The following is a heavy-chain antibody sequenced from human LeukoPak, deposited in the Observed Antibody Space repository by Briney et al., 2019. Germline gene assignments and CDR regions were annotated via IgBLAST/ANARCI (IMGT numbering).Heavy chain of an antibody. J-gene: IGHJ4*02. V-gene: IGHV3-7*01. CDR1: GFTFSSYW. CDR2: IKEDGSEK. CDR3: ARDYSLGSYPRIYFDY. D-gene: IGHD3-10*01. Sequence: GGSLRLSCAASGFTFSSYWMSWVRQAPGKGLEWVANIKEDGSEKYYVDSVKGRFTISRDNAKNSLYLQMNSLRAEDTAVYYCARDYSLGSYPRIYFDYWGQGTLVTVSS.